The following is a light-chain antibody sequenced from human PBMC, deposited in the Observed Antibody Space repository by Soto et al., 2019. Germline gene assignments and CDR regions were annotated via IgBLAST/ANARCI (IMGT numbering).Light chain of an antibody. CDR2: EGS. J-gene: IGLJ3*02. Sequence: QSALTQPASVSGSPGQSITISCTGTSSDVGSYNYVSWYQQHPGKAPKLMIYEGSKRPSGASNRFSGSKSGNTASLTISGLQAEDEGDYYCCSYAGSSTGVFGGGTKLTVL. CDR3: CSYAGSSTGV. CDR1: SSDVGSYNY. V-gene: IGLV2-23*01.